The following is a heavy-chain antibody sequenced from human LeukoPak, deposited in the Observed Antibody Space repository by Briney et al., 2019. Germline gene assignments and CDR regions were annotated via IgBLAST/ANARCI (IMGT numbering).Heavy chain of an antibody. CDR3: ASVGLGY. CDR2: INHSGST. CDR1: GGSFSGYY. V-gene: IGHV4-34*01. J-gene: IGHJ4*02. Sequence: SETLSLTCAVYGGSFSGYYWSWIRQPPGKGLEWIGEINHSGSTNYNPSLKRRVTISVDTSKNQFSLKLSSVTAADTAVYYCASVGLGYWGQGTLVTVSS. D-gene: IGHD6-19*01.